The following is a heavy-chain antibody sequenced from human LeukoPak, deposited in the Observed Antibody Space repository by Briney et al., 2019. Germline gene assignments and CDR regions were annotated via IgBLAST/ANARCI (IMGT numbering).Heavy chain of an antibody. D-gene: IGHD4-17*01. Sequence: SETLSLTCTVSGGSISSGGYYWSWIRQHPGKGLEWIGYIYYSGSTYYNPSLKSRVTISVDTSKNQFPLKLSSVTAADTAVYYCARGGWTVTIPNYYYGMDVWGQGTTVTVSS. J-gene: IGHJ6*02. CDR2: IYYSGST. CDR1: GGSISSGGYY. CDR3: ARGGWTVTIPNYYYGMDV. V-gene: IGHV4-31*03.